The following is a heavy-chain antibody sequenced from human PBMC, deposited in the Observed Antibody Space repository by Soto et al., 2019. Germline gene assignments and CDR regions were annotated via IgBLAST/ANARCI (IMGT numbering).Heavy chain of an antibody. V-gene: IGHV1-2*02. CDR1: GYTFTGYY. J-gene: IGHJ4*02. D-gene: IGHD3-22*01. CDR3: AAYDSGGYYYGFDY. Sequence: ASVKVSCKASGYTFTGYYMHWVRQAPGQGLEWMGWINPNSGGTNYAQKFQGRVTTTEDTSTDTAFMEPSSLKSEDTAVYYCAAYDSGGYYYGFDYWGQGALVTVSS. CDR2: INPNSGGT.